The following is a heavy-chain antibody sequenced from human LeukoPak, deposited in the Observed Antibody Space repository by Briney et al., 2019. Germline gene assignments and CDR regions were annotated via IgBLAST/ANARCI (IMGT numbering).Heavy chain of an antibody. V-gene: IGHV4-34*01. CDR3: ARHFHFWSYDY. CDR2: INHSGST. D-gene: IGHD3-3*02. J-gene: IGHJ4*02. Sequence: PSETLSLTCAVYGGSFSGYYWSWIRQPPGKGLEWIGEINHSGSTNYNPPLKSRVTISVDTSKNQFSLKLSSVTAADTAVYYCARHFHFWSYDYWGQGTLVTVSS. CDR1: GGSFSGYY.